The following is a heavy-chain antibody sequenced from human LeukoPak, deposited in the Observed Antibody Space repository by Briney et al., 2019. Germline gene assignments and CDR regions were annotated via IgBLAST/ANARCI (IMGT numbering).Heavy chain of an antibody. CDR1: GYSFTSYW. CDR3: ATRRRVAYNLDYFDS. Sequence: GESLKISCEASGYSFTSYWIGWVRQMPGKSLQWMGIIYPGDSDTRYNPSFQGQVTISADKSTSTAYLQWSSLKASDTAIYYCATRRRVAYNLDYFDSWGQGTLVTVSS. D-gene: IGHD5-24*01. V-gene: IGHV5-51*01. J-gene: IGHJ4*02. CDR2: IYPGDSDT.